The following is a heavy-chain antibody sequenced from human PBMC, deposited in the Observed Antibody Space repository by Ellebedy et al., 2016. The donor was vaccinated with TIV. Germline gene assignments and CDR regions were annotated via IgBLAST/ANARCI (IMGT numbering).Heavy chain of an antibody. CDR2: IYSGADGGDT. J-gene: IGHJ4*02. CDR3: ARDAADNGGKLDY. D-gene: IGHD4-23*01. CDR1: GFTVSSNY. V-gene: IGHV3-53*01. Sequence: PGESLKISCAASGFTVSSNYMNWVRQAPGKGLEWVSVIYSGADGGDTYYADSVKGRFTISRDNSKNTLYLQMNNLRAEDTAVYYCARDAADNGGKLDYWGQGALVTVSS.